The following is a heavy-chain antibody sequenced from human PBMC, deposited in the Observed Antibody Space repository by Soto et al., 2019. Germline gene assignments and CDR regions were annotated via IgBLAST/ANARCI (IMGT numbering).Heavy chain of an antibody. CDR2: IWYDGSNK. Sequence: GGSLRLSCAASGFTFSSYGMHWVRQAPGKGLEWVAVIWYDGSNKYYADSVKGRFTISRDNSKNTLYLQMNSLRAEDTAVYYCARDSLATIRPYNWFDPWGQGTLVTVSS. V-gene: IGHV3-33*01. CDR3: ARDSLATIRPYNWFDP. D-gene: IGHD5-12*01. CDR1: GFTFSSYG. J-gene: IGHJ5*02.